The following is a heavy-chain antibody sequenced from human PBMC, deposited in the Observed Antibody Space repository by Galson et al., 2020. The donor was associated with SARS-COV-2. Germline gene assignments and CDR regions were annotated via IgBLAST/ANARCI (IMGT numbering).Heavy chain of an antibody. CDR2: IYHSGST. D-gene: IGHD4-4*01. J-gene: IGHJ3*02. CDR1: GYSISSGYY. CDR3: ARISAVAFDI. Sequence: SETLSLTCTVSGYSISSGYYWGWIRQPPGKGLEWIGSIYHSGSTYYNPSLKSRVTISVDTSKNQFSLKLSSVTAADTAVYYCARISAVAFDIWGQGTMVTVSS. V-gene: IGHV4-38-2*02.